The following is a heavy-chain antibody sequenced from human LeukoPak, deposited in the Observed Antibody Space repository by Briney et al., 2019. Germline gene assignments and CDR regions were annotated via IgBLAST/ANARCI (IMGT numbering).Heavy chain of an antibody. CDR2: IYHSGST. J-gene: IGHJ6*03. CDR1: GYSISSGFY. CDR3: TRGSIAYYYMDV. Sequence: TSETLSLTCTVSGYSISSGFYWGWIRQPPGKGLEWIGSIYHSGSTHYNSSLKSRVTISVDTSKNQFSLKLSSVTAADTAVYYCTRGSIAYYYMDVWGKGTTVTISS. V-gene: IGHV4-38-2*02. D-gene: IGHD3-22*01.